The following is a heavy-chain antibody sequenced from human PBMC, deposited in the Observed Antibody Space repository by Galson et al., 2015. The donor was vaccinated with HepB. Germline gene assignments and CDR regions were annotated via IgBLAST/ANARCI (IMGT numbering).Heavy chain of an antibody. Sequence: SLRLSCAASGFTFSSYSMNWVRQAPGKGLEWVSYINSGSSNVYYADSVKGRFTISRDNAKNSLYLQMNSLRAEDTAVYYWARDLLDKSGWYSDFDFWGQGILVTVSS. J-gene: IGHJ4*02. CDR2: INSGSSNV. D-gene: IGHD6-19*01. V-gene: IGHV3-48*01. CDR3: ARDLLDKSGWYSDFDF. CDR1: GFTFSSYS.